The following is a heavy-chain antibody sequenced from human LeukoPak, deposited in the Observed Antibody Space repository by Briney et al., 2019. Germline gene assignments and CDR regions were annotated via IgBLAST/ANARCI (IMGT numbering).Heavy chain of an antibody. CDR3: AGELGYCSGGDY. CDR1: GFTFSSYE. D-gene: IGHD2-15*01. V-gene: IGHV3-48*03. CDR2: SSHSGSTI. Sequence: GGSLRLSCAASGFTFSSYEMNWVRQAPGKGLEWVSYSSHSGSTIYYADSVKGRFTISRDNAKDSLYLQMNSLSAEDTAVYYCAGELGYCSGGDYWGQGTLVTVSS. J-gene: IGHJ4*02.